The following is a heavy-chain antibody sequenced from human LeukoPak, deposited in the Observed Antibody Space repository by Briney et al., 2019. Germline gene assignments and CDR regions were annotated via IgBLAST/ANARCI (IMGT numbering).Heavy chain of an antibody. CDR2: INSDGNSA. V-gene: IGHV3-74*01. Sequence: PGGSLRLSCAASGFPFSSYGMHWVRQAPGKGLVWVSRINSDGNSANYADSVKGRFTISRDNAKNTLYLQMNSLRAEDTAVYYCARGPIDYYESSATIHYWGQGTLVTVSS. J-gene: IGHJ4*02. CDR1: GFPFSSYG. D-gene: IGHD3-22*01. CDR3: ARGPIDYYESSATIHY.